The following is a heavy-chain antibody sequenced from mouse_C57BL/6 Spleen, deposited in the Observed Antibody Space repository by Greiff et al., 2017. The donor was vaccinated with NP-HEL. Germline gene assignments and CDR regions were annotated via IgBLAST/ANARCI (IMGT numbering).Heavy chain of an antibody. V-gene: IGHV5-4*01. J-gene: IGHJ2*01. CDR2: ISDGGSYT. CDR1: GFTFSSYA. Sequence: EVKLVESGGGLVKPGGSLKLSCAASGFTFSSYAMSWVRQTPEKRLEWVATISDGGSYTYYPDNVKGRFTISRDNAKNNLYLQMSHLKSEDTAMYYCARDGNDYDEDYWGQGTTLTVSS. CDR3: ARDGNDYDEDY. D-gene: IGHD2-4*01.